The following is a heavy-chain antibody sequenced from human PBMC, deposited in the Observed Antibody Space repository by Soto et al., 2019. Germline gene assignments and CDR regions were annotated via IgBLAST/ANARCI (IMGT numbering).Heavy chain of an antibody. CDR1: GDTLTTYD. V-gene: IGHV1-8*01. Sequence: QVQLVQSGAEVRKPGASVKVSCKASGDTLTTYDINWVRQATGHGLEWMGWINPNSGNIGYAQRFQGRVTMSMDTAIRTAYMEVSSLRSDDTAVYYCARGRASGSYYLLDYWGQGTLVTVSS. D-gene: IGHD3-10*01. CDR2: INPNSGNI. CDR3: ARGRASGSYYLLDY. J-gene: IGHJ4*02.